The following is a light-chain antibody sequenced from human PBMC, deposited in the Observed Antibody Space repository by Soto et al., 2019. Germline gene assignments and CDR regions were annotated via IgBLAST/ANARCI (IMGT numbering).Light chain of an antibody. V-gene: IGKV1-39*01. Sequence: DIQMTQSPSSLSASVGDRVTITCRASQSISSYLNWYQQKPGKAPKLLIYAASSLQSGVPSRFSGSGSGTDVTLTISSLQPEDFVTYYCQQSYSTRYTFGQGTKLEIK. J-gene: IGKJ2*01. CDR3: QQSYSTRYT. CDR1: QSISSY. CDR2: AAS.